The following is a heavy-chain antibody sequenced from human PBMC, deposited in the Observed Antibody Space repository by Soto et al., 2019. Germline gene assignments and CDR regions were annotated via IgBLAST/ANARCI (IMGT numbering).Heavy chain of an antibody. CDR1: GFTFHDHA. Sequence: DEQLVESGGALVQPGRSLRLSCAASGFTFHDHAMHWVRQVPGKGLEWVSGISWNSGKIGYAESVKGRFTISRDNAQNSLYQQMNSLRDEDTALYYCTKDKAAAGAFNALEIWGQGTRVTVSS. CDR3: TKDKAAAGAFNALEI. CDR2: ISWNSGKI. D-gene: IGHD6-13*01. J-gene: IGHJ3*02. V-gene: IGHV3-9*01.